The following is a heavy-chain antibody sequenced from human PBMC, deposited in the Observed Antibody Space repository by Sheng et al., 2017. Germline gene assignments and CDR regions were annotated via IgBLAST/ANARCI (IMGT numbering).Heavy chain of an antibody. CDR2: IYSGGST. V-gene: IGHV3-53*01. Sequence: VQLQQWGAGLLKPSETLSLTCAVYGGSFSGYYWSWIRQAPGKGLEWVSVIYSGGSTYYADSVKGRFTISRDNSKNTLYLQMNSLRAEDTAVYYCASTGFGELSTYYFDYLGQGTLVTVSS. J-gene: IGHJ4*02. CDR1: GGSFSGYY. D-gene: IGHD3-10*01. CDR3: ASTGFGELSTYYFDY.